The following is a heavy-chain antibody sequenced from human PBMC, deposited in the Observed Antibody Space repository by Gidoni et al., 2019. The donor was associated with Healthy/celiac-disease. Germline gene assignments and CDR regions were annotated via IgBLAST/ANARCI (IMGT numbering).Heavy chain of an antibody. CDR3: AKSRVVVITPFDY. D-gene: IGHD3-22*01. J-gene: IGHJ4*02. CDR1: GFTFSSYA. CDR2: ISGSGGST. V-gene: IGHV3-23*01. Sequence: EVQLLESGGGLVQPGGSLRLSCAASGFTFSSYAISWVRPAPGKGLEWVSAISGSGGSTYDADSVKGRFTIPRDNSKNTLYLQMNSLRAEDTAVYYCAKSRVVVITPFDYWGQGTLVTVSS.